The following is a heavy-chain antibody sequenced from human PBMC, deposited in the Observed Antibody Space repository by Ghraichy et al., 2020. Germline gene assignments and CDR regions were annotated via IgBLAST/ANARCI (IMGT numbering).Heavy chain of an antibody. CDR1: GFTFSDFA. Sequence: GGSLRLSCVASGFTFSDFAMTWVRQAPGKGLEWVAAISGSGSRAYFADSVKGRFTISRDQAKNTLYLVMNRLRAEDTAVYYCARDGKSGTTWSYMYYYMDVWGKGTTVTVSS. CDR3: ARDGKSGTTWSYMYYYMDV. J-gene: IGHJ6*03. D-gene: IGHD1-26*01. CDR2: ISGSGSRA. V-gene: IGHV3-23*01.